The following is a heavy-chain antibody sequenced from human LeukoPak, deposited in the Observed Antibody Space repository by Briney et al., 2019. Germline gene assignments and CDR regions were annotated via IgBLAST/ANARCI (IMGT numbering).Heavy chain of an antibody. CDR3: ARVAPITMVRGVINY. CDR1: GYTFTGYY. D-gene: IGHD3-10*01. J-gene: IGHJ4*02. V-gene: IGHV1-2*06. CDR2: INPNSGGT. Sequence: ASVKVSCKASGYTFTGYYMHWVRQAPGQGLEWMGRINPNSGGTNYAQKFQGRVTMTRDTSISTAYMELRRLRSDDTAVYYCARVAPITMVRGVINYWGQGTLVTVSS.